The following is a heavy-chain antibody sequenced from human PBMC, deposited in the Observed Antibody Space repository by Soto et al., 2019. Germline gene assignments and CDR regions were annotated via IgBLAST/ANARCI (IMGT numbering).Heavy chain of an antibody. Sequence: ASVKVSCKASGGTFSSYAISWVRQAPGQGLEWMGGIIPIFGTANYAQKFQGRVTITADESTSTAYMELSSLRSEDTAVYYCTTGCAATDPYGMDVWGQGTTVTVSS. D-gene: IGHD2-15*01. CDR1: GGTFSSYA. CDR2: IIPIFGTA. V-gene: IGHV1-69*13. J-gene: IGHJ6*02. CDR3: TTGCAATDPYGMDV.